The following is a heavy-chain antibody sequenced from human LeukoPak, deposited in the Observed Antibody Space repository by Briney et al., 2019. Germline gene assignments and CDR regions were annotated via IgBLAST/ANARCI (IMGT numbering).Heavy chain of an antibody. CDR2: IYYRGST. CDR3: ARLSGYSSGHYYSDY. Sequence: PSETLSLTCTVSGGSISSDYWSWIRQPPGKGLEWIGYIYYRGSTNYDPSLKSRVTISVDTSKNQFSLKLSSVTAADTAVYYCARLSGYSSGHYYSDYWGQGTLVTVSS. CDR1: GGSISSDY. V-gene: IGHV4-59*01. J-gene: IGHJ4*02. D-gene: IGHD3-22*01.